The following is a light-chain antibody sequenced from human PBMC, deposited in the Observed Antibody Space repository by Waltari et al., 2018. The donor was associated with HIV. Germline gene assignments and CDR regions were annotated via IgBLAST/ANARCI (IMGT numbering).Light chain of an antibody. J-gene: IGLJ3*02. CDR1: TSNIGKNY. V-gene: IGLV1-51*01. CDR2: DNT. CDR3: GTWDSSVSAGV. Sequence: QSVLTQPPSLSAAPGHKVTISCSGSTSNIGKNYVSWYQQLPETAPKLTISDNTKRASGSPDRSSGSKSVTAATLAITGLRTGDEADYYCGTWDSSVSAGVFGGGTKLTVL.